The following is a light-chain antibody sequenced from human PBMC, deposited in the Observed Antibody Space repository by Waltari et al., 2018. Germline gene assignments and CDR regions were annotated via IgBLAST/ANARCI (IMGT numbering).Light chain of an antibody. J-gene: IGKJ4*01. V-gene: IGKV3-11*01. CDR1: QSLSNY. CDR2: AAS. Sequence: IVLTQSPATLSLSPGERATLSCRASQSLSNYLAWYQQRPGQAPRLLIYAASNRDTGVPARFSGSGSGTDFTLTITNLDPEDSAVYYCQHRNNWPLTFGGGTKVEIK. CDR3: QHRNNWPLT.